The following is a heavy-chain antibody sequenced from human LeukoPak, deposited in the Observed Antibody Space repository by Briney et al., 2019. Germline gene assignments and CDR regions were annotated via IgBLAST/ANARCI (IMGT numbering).Heavy chain of an antibody. CDR3: ARDYCGGDCYGFDY. CDR2: IYTSGST. Sequence: SETLSLTCTVSGGSISSNYWSWIRQPAGKGLEWIGRIYTSGSTNYNPSLKSRVTMSVDTSKNQLSLKLSSVTAADTAVYYCARDYCGGDCYGFDYWGQGTLVTVSS. D-gene: IGHD2-21*01. CDR1: GGSISSNY. V-gene: IGHV4-4*07. J-gene: IGHJ4*02.